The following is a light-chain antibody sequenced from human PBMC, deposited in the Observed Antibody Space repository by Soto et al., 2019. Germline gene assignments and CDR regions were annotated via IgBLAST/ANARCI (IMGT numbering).Light chain of an antibody. CDR2: DAS. CDR1: QSVSSY. J-gene: IGKJ1*01. Sequence: EIVLTQSPATLSLSPGERATLSCRASQSVSSYLAWYQQKPGQAPRLLIYDASNRATGIPARFSGGGSGTDFTLTIGSLQSEDFAVYYCQQYSDWPPWTFGQGTKVDIK. V-gene: IGKV3-11*01. CDR3: QQYSDWPPWT.